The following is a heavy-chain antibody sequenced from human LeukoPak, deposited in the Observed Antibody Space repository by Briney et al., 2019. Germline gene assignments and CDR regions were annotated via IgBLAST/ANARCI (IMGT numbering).Heavy chain of an antibody. CDR1: GGSISSGGCY. J-gene: IGHJ4*02. CDR3: ARDRRDDSGLLYFDY. CDR2: IYHSGST. V-gene: IGHV4-30-2*01. D-gene: IGHD4/OR15-4a*01. Sequence: PSQTLSLTCTVSGGSISSGGCYWSWIRQPPGKGLEWIGYIYHSGSTYYNPSLKSRVTISVDRSNNQFSLKLNSVTAADTAVYYCARDRRDDSGLLYFDYWGQGTLVTVSS.